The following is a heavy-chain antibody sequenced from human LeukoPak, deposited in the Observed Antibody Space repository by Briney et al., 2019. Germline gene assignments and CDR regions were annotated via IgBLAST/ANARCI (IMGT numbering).Heavy chain of an antibody. V-gene: IGHV3-23*01. CDR3: AGRPTGYSSGYVY. D-gene: IGHD5-18*01. J-gene: IGHJ4*02. Sequence: GRSLRPSCVVSGFTFSDYAMSWVRQAPEKGLDWVSVISGSAHKIRYADSVKGRFTISRDNSENTVYLQMNNLRAEDTALYYCAGRPTGYSSGYVYWGQGALVTVSS. CDR2: ISGSAHKI. CDR1: GFTFSDYA.